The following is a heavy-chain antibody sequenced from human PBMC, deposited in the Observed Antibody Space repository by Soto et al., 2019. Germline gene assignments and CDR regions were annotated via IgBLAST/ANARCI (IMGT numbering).Heavy chain of an antibody. CDR1: GFNFSSYD. CDR2: IGTGFDT. Sequence: EVQLVESGGGLVQPXGSLRLSCAASGFNFSSYDMHWVRQTTXKGLXWVSAIGTGFDTYYPGSVKGRFTFSRENAKNSVYLQMNSLRAEDTAVYYCARAPFSDTAILDYLGQGXLVTVSS. V-gene: IGHV3-13*01. CDR3: ARAPFSDTAILDY. J-gene: IGHJ4*02. D-gene: IGHD5-18*01.